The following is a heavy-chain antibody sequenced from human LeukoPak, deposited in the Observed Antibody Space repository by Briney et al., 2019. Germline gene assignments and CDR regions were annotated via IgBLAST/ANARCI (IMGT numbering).Heavy chain of an antibody. CDR2: IFYDANT. J-gene: IGHJ4*02. Sequence: SDTESLTCTVSAGSISSYYWNWIRQVPGKGLEWIGYIFYDANTYYNPSLKDRVTMSMDTSKSQVSLKLTSVTAADTAVYYCASGTIFGVIAPYCFHSWGQGTLVT. CDR3: ASGTIFGVIAPYCFHS. D-gene: IGHD3-3*01. V-gene: IGHV4-59*07. CDR1: AGSISSYY.